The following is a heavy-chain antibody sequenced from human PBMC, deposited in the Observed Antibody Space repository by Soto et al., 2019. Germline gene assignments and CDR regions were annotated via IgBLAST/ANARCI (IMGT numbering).Heavy chain of an antibody. Sequence: PSLSCAASGFTFRSYAMSWVRQAPGKGLEWVSASSGSGGSTYYADSVKGRFTISRDNSKNTLYLQMNSLRAEDTGVYYCPKDLRSNWTSWGQGTLVTVYS. CDR3: PKDLRSNWTS. D-gene: IGHD1-20*01. J-gene: IGHJ4*02. CDR1: GFTFRSYA. V-gene: IGHV3-23*01. CDR2: SSGSGGST.